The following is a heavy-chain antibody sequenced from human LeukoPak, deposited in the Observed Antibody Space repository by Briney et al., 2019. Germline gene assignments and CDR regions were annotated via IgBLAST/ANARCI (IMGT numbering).Heavy chain of an antibody. CDR1: GFTFDDYA. CDR2: INWNGGST. CDR3: ARDDGGNFNDAFDI. V-gene: IGHV3-20*04. D-gene: IGHD4-23*01. J-gene: IGHJ3*02. Sequence: RPGGSLRLSCAASGFTFDDYAMNWVRQAPGKGLEWVSFINWNGGSTGYADSVKGRFTISRDNAKKSLYLQVNSLRAEDTAVYYCARDDGGNFNDAFDIWGQGTMVTVSS.